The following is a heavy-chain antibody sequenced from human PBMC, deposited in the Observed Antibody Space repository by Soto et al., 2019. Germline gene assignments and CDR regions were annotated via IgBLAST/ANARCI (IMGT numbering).Heavy chain of an antibody. J-gene: IGHJ4*02. Sequence: SVKVSCKASGGTFSSYAISWVRQAPGQGLEWMGGIIPIFGTANYAQKFQGRVTITADESTSTAYMELSSLRSEDTAVYYCATRSGSYLDYFDYWGQGTLVTVSS. D-gene: IGHD1-26*01. CDR3: ATRSGSYLDYFDY. V-gene: IGHV1-69*13. CDR2: IIPIFGTA. CDR1: GGTFSSYA.